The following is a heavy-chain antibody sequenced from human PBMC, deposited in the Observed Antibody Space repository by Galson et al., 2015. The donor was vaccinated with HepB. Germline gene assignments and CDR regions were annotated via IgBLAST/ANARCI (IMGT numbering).Heavy chain of an antibody. CDR1: GYSFSNSG. Sequence: SVKVSCKASGYSFSNSGLSWIRQAPGPGLEWLGWFSGYDGSTNYAQKFQGRVTMTADASTGTAYLELRNLRSDDTAVYYCARDSRLELRLNNYFSYGMDVWGQGSAVTVSS. D-gene: IGHD1-7*01. CDR2: FSGYDGST. J-gene: IGHJ6*02. CDR3: ARDSRLELRLNNYFSYGMDV. V-gene: IGHV1-18*01.